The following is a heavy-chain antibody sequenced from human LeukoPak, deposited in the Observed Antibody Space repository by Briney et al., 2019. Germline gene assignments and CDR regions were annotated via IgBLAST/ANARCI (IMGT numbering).Heavy chain of an antibody. CDR2: ISSSSSYI. Sequence: GGSLRLSFAASGFPFSSYSMNWVRQAPGKGLEWVSSISSSSSYIYYADSVKGRFTISSDNAKNSLYLQMNSLRAEDTAVYYCARSSPHCSSTSCYNDAFNIWGQGTMVTVSS. V-gene: IGHV3-21*01. D-gene: IGHD2-2*02. J-gene: IGHJ3*02. CDR1: GFPFSSYS. CDR3: ARSSPHCSSTSCYNDAFNI.